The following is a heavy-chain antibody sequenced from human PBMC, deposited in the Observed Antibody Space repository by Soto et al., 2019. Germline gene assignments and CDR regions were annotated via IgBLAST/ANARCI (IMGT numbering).Heavy chain of an antibody. J-gene: IGHJ6*02. Sequence: GTLRLSCAASGFTVGSEAMSWVRQAPGQGLEWVLAFSGSGGSTYDADSVKGRFTISRDNSKNTLYLQMNSLRAEDTAVYYCAKDFITIFDRVMDPWGQGT. CDR2: FSGSGGST. CDR3: AKDFITIFDRVMDP. D-gene: IGHD3-3*01. CDR1: GFTVGSEA. V-gene: IGHV3-23*01.